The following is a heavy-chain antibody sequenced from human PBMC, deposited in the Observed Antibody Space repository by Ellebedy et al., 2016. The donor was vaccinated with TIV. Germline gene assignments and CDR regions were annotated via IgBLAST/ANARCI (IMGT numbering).Heavy chain of an antibody. CDR1: GFTFNSYA. Sequence: GGSLRLXXVVSGFTFNSYAMGWVRQAPGKGLEWVSGIIWNSAAIGYGDSVKGRFTISRDSAKNSLYLQMNSLRAEDTALYYCAKGTMDYLYHWGQGTLVTVSS. V-gene: IGHV3-9*01. CDR3: AKGTMDYLYH. CDR2: IIWNSAAI. J-gene: IGHJ4*02. D-gene: IGHD4/OR15-4a*01.